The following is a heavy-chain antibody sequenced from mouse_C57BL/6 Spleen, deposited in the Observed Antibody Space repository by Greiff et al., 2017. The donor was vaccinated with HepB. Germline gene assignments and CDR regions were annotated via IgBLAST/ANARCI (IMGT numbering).Heavy chain of an antibody. J-gene: IGHJ4*01. D-gene: IGHD1-1*01. CDR1: GYTFTSYW. V-gene: IGHV1-5*01. CDR3: TRGYYYGSSYYYAMDY. Sequence: EVQLQQSGTVLARPGASVKMSCKTSGYTFTSYWMHWVKQRPGQGLEWIGAIYPGNSDTSYNQKFKGKAKLTAVTSASTAYMELSSLTNEDSAVYYCTRGYYYGSSYYYAMDYWGQGTSVTVSS. CDR2: IYPGNSDT.